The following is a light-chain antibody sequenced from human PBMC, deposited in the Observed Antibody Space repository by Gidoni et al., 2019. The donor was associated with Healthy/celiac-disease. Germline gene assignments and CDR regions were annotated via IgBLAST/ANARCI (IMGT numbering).Light chain of an antibody. CDR1: QSISSY. CDR3: QQSYSTPIT. Sequence: DIQMTQSPSSLSASVGDSVTITCRASQSISSYLHWYQQKPGKAPKLLIYAASSLQSGGPSRFSGSGSGTEFTLTISRLQSEDFATYYCQQSYSTPITFGPGTKVDIK. V-gene: IGKV1-39*01. CDR2: AAS. J-gene: IGKJ3*01.